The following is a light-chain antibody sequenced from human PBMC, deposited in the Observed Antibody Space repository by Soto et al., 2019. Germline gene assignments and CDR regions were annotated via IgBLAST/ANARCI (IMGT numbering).Light chain of an antibody. V-gene: IGKV3-11*01. CDR1: QSVFSY. CDR2: DAS. Sequence: EIVLTQSPATLSLSPGERATLSCRASQSVFSYLAWYQQKPGQAPRLLIYDASNRATGIPARFSGSESGTDFTLTISSLEPEDFAVYYCQQRGSWPLTFGGGTKVEIK. CDR3: QQRGSWPLT. J-gene: IGKJ4*01.